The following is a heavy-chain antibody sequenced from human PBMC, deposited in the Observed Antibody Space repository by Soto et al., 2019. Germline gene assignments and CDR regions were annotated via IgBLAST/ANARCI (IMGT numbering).Heavy chain of an antibody. D-gene: IGHD6-19*01. CDR2: ISSSGSTI. CDR1: GFTFSSYE. V-gene: IGHV3-48*03. CDR3: ARGEHSSGWYPI. J-gene: IGHJ3*02. Sequence: PGGSLRLSCAASGFTFSSYEMNWVRQAPGKGLEWVSYISSSGSTIYYADSVKGRFTISRDNAKNSLYLQMSSRRAEDTAVYYCARGEHSSGWYPIWGQGTMVTVSS.